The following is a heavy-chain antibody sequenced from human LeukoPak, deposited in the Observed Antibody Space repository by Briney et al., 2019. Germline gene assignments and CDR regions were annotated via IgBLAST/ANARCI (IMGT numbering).Heavy chain of an antibody. J-gene: IGHJ4*02. Sequence: GGSLRLSCAASGFTFNDYAMSWVRQAPGKGLEWVSAISGGGGSTYYADSVKGRFTISRDNSKNTLYLQMNSLRAEDTAVYYCAKAGGSLQSSNSDYWGQGTLVTVSS. CDR3: AKAGGSLQSSNSDY. V-gene: IGHV3-23*01. CDR2: ISGGGGST. CDR1: GFTFNDYA. D-gene: IGHD4-11*01.